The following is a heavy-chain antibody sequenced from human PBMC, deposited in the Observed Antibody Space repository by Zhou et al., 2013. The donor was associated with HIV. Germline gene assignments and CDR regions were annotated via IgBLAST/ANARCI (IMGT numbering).Heavy chain of an antibody. J-gene: IGHJ5*02. CDR2: IIPILGIA. CDR3: ARDLSSIAAPSNWFDP. D-gene: IGHD6-6*01. CDR1: GGTFSSYA. V-gene: IGHV1-69*04. Sequence: QVQLVQSGAEVKKPGSSVKVSCKASGGTFSSYAISWVRQAPGQGLEWMGRIIPILGIANYAQKFQGRVTITADKSTSTAYMELSSLRSEDTAVYYCARDLSSIAAPSNWFDPWGQGTLVTVSS.